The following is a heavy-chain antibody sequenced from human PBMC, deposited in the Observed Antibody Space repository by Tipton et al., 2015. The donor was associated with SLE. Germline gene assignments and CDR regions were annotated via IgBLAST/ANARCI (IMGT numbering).Heavy chain of an antibody. J-gene: IGHJ3*02. V-gene: IGHV4-38-2*02. CDR2: FHHSGST. CDR3: AREIAYGAFDI. D-gene: IGHD2-21*01. Sequence: TLSLTCTVSGYSGSDYYWGWIRMPPGKGLEWIGSFHHSGSTNYNPSLKSRVSISVDTSKNQFSLRLTSVTAADTAVYYCAREIAYGAFDIWGQGTMVTVSS. CDR1: GYSGSDYY.